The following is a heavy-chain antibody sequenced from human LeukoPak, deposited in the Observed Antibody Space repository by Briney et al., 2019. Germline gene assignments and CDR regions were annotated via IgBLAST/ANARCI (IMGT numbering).Heavy chain of an antibody. D-gene: IGHD3-22*01. CDR1: GGSFSGYY. J-gene: IGHJ4*02. CDR3: ASRYYYESSGYYGHFDY. Sequence: SETLSLTCAVYGGSFSGYYWSWIRQPPGKGLEWIGEINHNGSTNYNPSLKSRVTISVDTSKNQFSLKLSSVTAADTAVYYCASRYYYESSGYYGHFDYWCQGTLVTVSS. CDR2: INHNGST. V-gene: IGHV4-34*01.